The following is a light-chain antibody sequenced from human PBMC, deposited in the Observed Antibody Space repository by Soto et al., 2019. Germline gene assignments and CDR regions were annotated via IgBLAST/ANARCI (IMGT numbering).Light chain of an antibody. CDR2: QTS. V-gene: IGKV3D-11*01. CDR3: HQRQSWPRT. Sequence: EIVLTQSPATLSSFPGDRVTLSCRASRDINTRLAWYQHRPGQAPRLLIYQTSIRAAGIPARFSASGTGTDFTLTISDVQPEDFAVYYCHQRQSWPRTFGKGTKVDI. J-gene: IGKJ1*01. CDR1: RDINTR.